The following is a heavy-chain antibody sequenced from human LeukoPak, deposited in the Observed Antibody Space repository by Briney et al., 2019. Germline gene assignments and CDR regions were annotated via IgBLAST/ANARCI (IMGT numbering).Heavy chain of an antibody. CDR3: ATVGDFWGGFLYDY. Sequence: ASVKVTCKVSGYTLIELSMHSVRQAPGKGLEWMGGFDPEDGETIYAQKFQGRVTMTEDTSTDTTYMELSSLRSEDTAVYYCATVGDFWGGFLYDYLGQGTLLSVSS. CDR2: FDPEDGET. CDR1: GYTLIELS. D-gene: IGHD3-3*01. V-gene: IGHV1-24*01. J-gene: IGHJ4*02.